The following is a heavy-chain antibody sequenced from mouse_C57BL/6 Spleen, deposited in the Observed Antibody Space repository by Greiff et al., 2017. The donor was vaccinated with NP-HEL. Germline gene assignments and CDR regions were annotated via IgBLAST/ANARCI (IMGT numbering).Heavy chain of an antibody. D-gene: IGHD2-2*01. CDR1: GYSITSGYY. CDR2: ISYDGSN. Sequence: VQLKESGPCLVKPSQSLSLTCSVTGYSITSGYYWNWIRQFPGNKLEWMGYISYDGSNNYNPSLKNRISITRDTSKNQFFLKLNSVTTEDTATYYCARDDGYDGLFAYWGQGTLVTVSA. CDR3: ARDDGYDGLFAY. J-gene: IGHJ3*01. V-gene: IGHV3-6*01.